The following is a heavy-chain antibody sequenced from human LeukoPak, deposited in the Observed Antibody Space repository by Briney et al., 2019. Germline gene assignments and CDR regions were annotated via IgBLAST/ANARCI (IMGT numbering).Heavy chain of an antibody. J-gene: IGHJ6*02. CDR3: ARDDDGMDV. CDR2: INPKRGGT. Sequence: SSVNVSCKASGYTFTGYYMHWVRQAPGQGLEWMGWINPKRGGTNYAQKFQGRVTMTRDTSISTAHMELSRLRSDDTAVYYCARDDDGMDVWGQGTTVTVSS. V-gene: IGHV1-2*02. CDR1: GYTFTGYY.